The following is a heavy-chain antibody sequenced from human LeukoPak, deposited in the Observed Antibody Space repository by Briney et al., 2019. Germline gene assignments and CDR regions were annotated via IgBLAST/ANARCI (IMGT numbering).Heavy chain of an antibody. D-gene: IGHD3-22*01. CDR1: GFTFSDYY. V-gene: IGHV3-11*04. CDR2: ISSSGSTI. Sequence: PGGSLRLSCAASGFTFSDYYMSWIRPAPGKGLEWVSYISSSGSTICYADSVKGRFTISRDNAKNSLYLQMNSLRAEDTAVYYCARDEYYYDSSTGFDYWGQGTLVTVSS. CDR3: ARDEYYYDSSTGFDY. J-gene: IGHJ4*02.